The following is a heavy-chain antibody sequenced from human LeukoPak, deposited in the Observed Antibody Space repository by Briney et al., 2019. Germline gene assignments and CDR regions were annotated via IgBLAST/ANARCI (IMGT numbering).Heavy chain of an antibody. CDR1: GFTFGSYS. CDR2: MKHDGIEK. CDR3: AREGREGYKYPAWDF. Sequence: SGGSLRLSCAASGFTFGSYSMTWVRQAPGKGLEWVSNMKHDGIEKYYVDSVKGRFTISRDNTKNSLYLQMNSLRAEDTAVYYCAREGREGYKYPAWDFWGQGILVSVSS. D-gene: IGHD5-24*01. V-gene: IGHV3-7*05. J-gene: IGHJ4*02.